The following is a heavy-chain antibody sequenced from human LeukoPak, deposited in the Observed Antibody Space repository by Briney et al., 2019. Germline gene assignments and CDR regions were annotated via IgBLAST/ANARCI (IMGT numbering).Heavy chain of an antibody. D-gene: IGHD2-2*01. CDR1: GGSISSGGYY. Sequence: SETMSLTCTVSGGSISSGGYYWSWLRQHPGTGLEWIGYIYYSGSTYYNPSLKSRVTISVDTSKNQFSLKLSSVTAADTAVYYCARDRHCSSTSCYHYYGMDVWGQGTTVTVSS. V-gene: IGHV4-31*03. CDR2: IYYSGST. CDR3: ARDRHCSSTSCYHYYGMDV. J-gene: IGHJ6*02.